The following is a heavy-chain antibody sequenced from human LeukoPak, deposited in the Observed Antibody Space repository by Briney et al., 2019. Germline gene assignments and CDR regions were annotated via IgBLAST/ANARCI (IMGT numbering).Heavy chain of an antibody. CDR2: INHSGST. D-gene: IGHD5-18*01. CDR1: GGSFSGYY. J-gene: IGHJ4*02. CDR3: ARVFTGYSYGSFDY. Sequence: PSETLSLTCAVYGGSFSGYYWSWIRQPPGKGLEWIGEINHSGSTNYNPSLKSRVTISVDTSKNQFSLKLSSVTAADTAVYYCARVFTGYSYGSFDYWGQGTLVTVSS. V-gene: IGHV4-34*01.